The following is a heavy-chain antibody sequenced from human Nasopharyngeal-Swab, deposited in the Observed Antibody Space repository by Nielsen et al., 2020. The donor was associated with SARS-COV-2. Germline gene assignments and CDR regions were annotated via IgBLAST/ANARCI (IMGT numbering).Heavy chain of an antibody. V-gene: IGHV3-53*01. Sequence: GESLKISCAASGFTVSSKYMSWVRQAPGKGLEWVSGVYSIDGPYYADSVKGRFTISKDSSKNTLYLHMNSLRAEDTAVYYCASSTTHYYYYGMDVWGQGTTVTVPS. D-gene: IGHD2-15*01. J-gene: IGHJ6*02. CDR3: ASSTTHYYYYGMDV. CDR2: VYSIDGP. CDR1: GFTVSSKY.